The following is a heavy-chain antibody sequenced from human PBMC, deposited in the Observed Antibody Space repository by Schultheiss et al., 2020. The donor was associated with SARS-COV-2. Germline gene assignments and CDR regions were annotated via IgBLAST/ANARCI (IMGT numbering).Heavy chain of an antibody. CDR3: ARNGNLGAFDI. V-gene: IGHV4-28*05. CDR1: GYSISSSNW. D-gene: IGHD4-23*01. Sequence: SETLSLTCAVSGYSISSSNWWGWIRQPPGKGLEWIGYIYYSGSIYNNPSLKSRVTMSVDTSKNQFSLKLTSVTAVDTAVYYCARNGNLGAFDIWGQGTMVTVSS. CDR2: IYYSGSI. J-gene: IGHJ3*02.